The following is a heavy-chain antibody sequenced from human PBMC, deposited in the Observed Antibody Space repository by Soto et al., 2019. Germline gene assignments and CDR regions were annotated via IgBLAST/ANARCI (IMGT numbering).Heavy chain of an antibody. CDR3: ARVVSDDYSNYFDY. Sequence: KASETLSLTCTVSGGSVSSGSYYWSWIRQPPGRGLEWIGYIYYSGSTNYNPSLKSRVTISVDTSKNQFSLKLSSVTAADTAVYYCARVVSDDYSNYFDYWGQGTLVTVSS. D-gene: IGHD4-4*01. V-gene: IGHV4-61*01. CDR2: IYYSGST. J-gene: IGHJ4*02. CDR1: GGSVSSGSYY.